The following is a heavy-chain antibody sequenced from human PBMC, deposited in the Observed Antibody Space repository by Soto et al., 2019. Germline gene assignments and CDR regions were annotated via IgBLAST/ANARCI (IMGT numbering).Heavy chain of an antibody. CDR1: GGSISSSNW. CDR3: ARRWGEGMVDY. V-gene: IGHV4-4*02. Sequence: QVQLQESGPGLVKPSGTLSLTCAVSGGSISSSNWWSWVRQPPGKGLEWIGEIYHSGNTNYNPSLKSRVTMEVDKSRNQCSLKLSSVNAADTAVYDCARRWGEGMVDYWGQGTLVTVSS. D-gene: IGHD3-10*01. CDR2: IYHSGNT. J-gene: IGHJ4*02.